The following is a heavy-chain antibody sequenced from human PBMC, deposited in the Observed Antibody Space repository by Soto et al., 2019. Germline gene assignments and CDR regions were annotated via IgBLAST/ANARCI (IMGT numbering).Heavy chain of an antibody. CDR3: ASVFFDPASSYFYIVS. V-gene: IGHV4-4*02. CDR1: SGSISSSNW. Sequence: SETLSLTCAVSSGSISSSNWWSWVRQPPGKGLEWIGEIYHSGSTNYNPSLKSRVTISVDKSKNQFSLKLSSVTAADTAVYYCASVFFDPASSYFYIVSWGKGLTVT. CDR2: IYHSGST. J-gene: IGHJ6*03. D-gene: IGHD3-3*01.